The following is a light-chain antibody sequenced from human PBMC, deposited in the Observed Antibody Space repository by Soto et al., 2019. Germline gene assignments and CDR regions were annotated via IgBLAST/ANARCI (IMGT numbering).Light chain of an antibody. CDR1: SSDVGGFDY. CDR3: CSFAGTNSFA. CDR2: DVT. Sequence: QSALTQPRSVSGSPGQSVTISCTGTSSDVGGFDYVSWYQQHPGKAPKLIIYDVTKRPSGVPDRFFGSRSVNTASLSISGLQCEDEAVYYCCSFAGTNSFAFGTGTKLTVL. V-gene: IGLV2-11*01. J-gene: IGLJ1*01.